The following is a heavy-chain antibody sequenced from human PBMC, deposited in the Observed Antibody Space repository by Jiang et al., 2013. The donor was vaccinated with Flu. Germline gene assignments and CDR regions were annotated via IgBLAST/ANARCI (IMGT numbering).Heavy chain of an antibody. V-gene: IGHV4-59*08. J-gene: IGHJ3*01. CDR2: IHDNGRT. D-gene: IGHD3-22*01. CDR1: GVSMSSHY. CDR3: ARHINYDTGGYQCSFDD. Sequence: GSGLVKPSETLSLTCSVSGVSMSSHYWSWIRQPPGKGLEWIAYIHDNGRTNCNPSLKSRVTISLDISKNQFSLNLNSVTAADTAVYYCARHINYDTGGYQCSFDDWGQGTMVTVSS.